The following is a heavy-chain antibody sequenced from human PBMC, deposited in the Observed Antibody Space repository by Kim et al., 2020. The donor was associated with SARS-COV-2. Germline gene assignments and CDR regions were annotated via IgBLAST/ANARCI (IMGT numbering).Heavy chain of an antibody. CDR3: ASLGSSGRQLDC. V-gene: IGHV3-74*01. J-gene: IGHJ4*02. D-gene: IGHD6-6*01. CDR1: GFTFSSYW. CDR2: INPDGSST. Sequence: GGSLRLSCAASGFTFSSYWMHWVRQAPGEGLVWVSLINPDGSSTYYADSVRGRFTISRDNAKNTLYLQMNSLKAEDTAVYYCASLGSSGRQLDCWGQGALVTVSS.